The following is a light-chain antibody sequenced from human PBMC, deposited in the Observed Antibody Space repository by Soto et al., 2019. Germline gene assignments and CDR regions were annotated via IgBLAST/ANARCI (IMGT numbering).Light chain of an antibody. CDR3: QQSYSTPPK. J-gene: IGKJ1*01. CDR2: AAS. V-gene: IGKV1-39*01. Sequence: DIPMTQSPSSLSASVGDRVTITCRASQSISSYLNWYQQKPGKAPKLLIYAASSLQSGVPSRFSGSGSGTGFTRTISSLQPEDFATYYCQQSYSTPPKFGQGTKVEIK. CDR1: QSISSY.